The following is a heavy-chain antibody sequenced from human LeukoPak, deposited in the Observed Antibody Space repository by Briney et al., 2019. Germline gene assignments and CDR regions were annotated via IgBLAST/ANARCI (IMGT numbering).Heavy chain of an antibody. CDR2: MHYSGTT. Sequence: PSETLSLTCTVSRDSISDTIYYWGWIRQSPVTGLEWIGSMHYSGTTDYNPSLKSRVVISVDTSKNQFSLRLTSMTAADTAMYYCARGEFSGHPFDFWDQGTLVIVSS. CDR3: ARGEFSGHPFDF. D-gene: IGHD2-8*02. J-gene: IGHJ4*02. CDR1: RDSISDTIYY. V-gene: IGHV4-39*07.